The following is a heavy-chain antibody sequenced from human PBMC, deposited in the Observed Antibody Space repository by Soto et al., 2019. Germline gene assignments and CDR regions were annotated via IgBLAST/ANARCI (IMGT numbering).Heavy chain of an antibody. J-gene: IGHJ6*02. CDR3: AKVADDNLTGYYYYYGLDV. D-gene: IGHD3-9*01. CDR1: GFTFSSYG. Sequence: GGSLRLSCAASGFTFSSYGMHWVRQAPGKGLEWVAVISYDGSNKYYADSVKGRFTISRDNSKNTLYLQMNSLRAEDTAVYYCAKVADDNLTGYYYYYGLDVWGQGTTVTVSS. V-gene: IGHV3-30*18. CDR2: ISYDGSNK.